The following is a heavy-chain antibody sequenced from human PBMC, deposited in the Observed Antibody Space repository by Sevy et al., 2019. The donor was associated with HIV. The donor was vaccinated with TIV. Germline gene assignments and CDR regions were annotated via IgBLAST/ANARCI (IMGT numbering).Heavy chain of an antibody. CDR3: ATSGGVTDYGMDV. Sequence: GGSLRLSCEASGFTFSSYEMIWVRQAPGKGLEWVLYISSSGSIMSYADSVKGRFTISRDNAKSSLYLQMNSLRAEDTAVYYCATSGGVTDYGMDVWGQGTTVTVSS. D-gene: IGHD3-16*01. J-gene: IGHJ6*02. CDR2: ISSSGSIM. CDR1: GFTFSSYE. V-gene: IGHV3-48*03.